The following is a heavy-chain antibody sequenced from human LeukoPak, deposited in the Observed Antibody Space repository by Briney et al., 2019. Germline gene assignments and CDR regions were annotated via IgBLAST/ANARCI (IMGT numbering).Heavy chain of an antibody. CDR3: ARTSCRDGYNYNYYYMDV. D-gene: IGHD5-24*01. CDR2: IIPIFGTA. Sequence: GASVKVSCKAYGGTFSSYAISWMRQAPGQGLEWMGGIIPIFGTANYAQKFQGRVTITTDESTSTAYMELSSLRSEDTAVYYCARTSCRDGYNYNYYYMDVWGKGTTVTVSS. V-gene: IGHV1-69*05. CDR1: GGTFSSYA. J-gene: IGHJ6*03.